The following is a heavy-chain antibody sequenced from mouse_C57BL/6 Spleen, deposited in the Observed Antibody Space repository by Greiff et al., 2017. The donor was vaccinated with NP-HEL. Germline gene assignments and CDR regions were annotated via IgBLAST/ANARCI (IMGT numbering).Heavy chain of an antibody. J-gene: IGHJ4*01. Sequence: VQLQQSGPELVKPGASVKMSCKASGYTFTDYNMHWVKQSHGKSLEWIGYINPNNGGTSYNQKFKGKATLTVNKSSSTAYMELRSLTSEDSAVYYCARKGGGPTYAMDYWGQGTSVTVSS. CDR2: INPNNGGT. D-gene: IGHD3-3*01. CDR3: ARKGGGPTYAMDY. CDR1: GYTFTDYN. V-gene: IGHV1-22*01.